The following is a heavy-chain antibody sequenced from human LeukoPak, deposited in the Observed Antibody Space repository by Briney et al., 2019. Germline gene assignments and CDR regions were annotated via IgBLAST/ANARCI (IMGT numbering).Heavy chain of an antibody. CDR2: INAANGNT. Sequence: ASVKVSCKASGYIFTTYAMHWVRQAPGQRLERMGWINAANGNTKLSQKFQDRITIIRDKSANTAYMELSSLRSEDTAVYYCARDRIGYEYYNGMDVWGQGTTVTVSS. CDR3: ARDRIGYEYYNGMDV. J-gene: IGHJ6*02. V-gene: IGHV1-3*01. D-gene: IGHD2/OR15-2a*01. CDR1: GYIFTTYA.